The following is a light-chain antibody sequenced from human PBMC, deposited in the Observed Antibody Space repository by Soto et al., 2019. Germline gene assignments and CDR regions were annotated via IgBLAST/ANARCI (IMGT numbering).Light chain of an antibody. Sequence: EIVLTQSPGTLSLSPGERATLSCRASQSVSSSYLAWYQQKPGQAPRLLIYGASSRATGIPDRFSGSGSGTEFTLTISSLEPEDFAVYYCQQRSNWPHFGQGTRLEIK. V-gene: IGKV3D-20*02. CDR2: GAS. J-gene: IGKJ5*01. CDR1: QSVSSSY. CDR3: QQRSNWPH.